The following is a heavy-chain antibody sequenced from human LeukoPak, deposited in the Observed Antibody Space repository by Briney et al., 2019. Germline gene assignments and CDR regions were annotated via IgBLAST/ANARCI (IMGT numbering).Heavy chain of an antibody. V-gene: IGHV4-38-2*01. J-gene: IGHJ4*02. CDR2: IYHSGST. D-gene: IGHD2-8*01. CDR1: GYSISSGYY. Sequence: KPSETLSLTCAVSGYSISSGYYWGWIRQPPGKGLEWIGSIYHSGSTYYNPSLKSRVTISVDTSKNQFSLKLSSVTAADTAVYYCARLMPRNFDYWGQGTLVTVPS. CDR3: ARLMPRNFDY.